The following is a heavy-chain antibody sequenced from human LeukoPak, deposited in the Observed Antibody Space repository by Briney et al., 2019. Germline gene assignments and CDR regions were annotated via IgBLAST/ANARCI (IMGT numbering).Heavy chain of an antibody. CDR3: ARGPPPYYYDSSGYSRAFDI. Sequence: GESLKISCKGSGYSFTSYWIGWVRQMPGKGLEWMGIIYPGDSDTRYSPSFQGQVTISADKSISTAYLQWSSLKASDTAMYYCARGPPPYYYDSSGYSRAFDIWGQGTMVTVSS. D-gene: IGHD3-22*01. CDR2: IYPGDSDT. CDR1: GYSFTSYW. V-gene: IGHV5-51*01. J-gene: IGHJ3*02.